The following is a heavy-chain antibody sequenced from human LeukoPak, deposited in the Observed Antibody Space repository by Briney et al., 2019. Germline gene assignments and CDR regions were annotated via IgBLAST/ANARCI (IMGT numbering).Heavy chain of an antibody. CDR1: GGSISSGSYY. CDR2: IYTSGST. CDR3: ATDHLAAAGYNWFDP. D-gene: IGHD6-13*01. V-gene: IGHV4-61*02. Sequence: PSETLSLTCTVSGGSISSGSYYWSWIPQPAGKGLEWIGRIYTSGSTNYNPSLKSRVTISVDTSKNQFSLKLSSVTAADTAVYYCATDHLAAAGYNWFDPWGQGTLVTVSS. J-gene: IGHJ5*02.